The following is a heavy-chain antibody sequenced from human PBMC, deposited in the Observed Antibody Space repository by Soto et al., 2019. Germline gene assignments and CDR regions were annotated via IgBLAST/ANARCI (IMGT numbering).Heavy chain of an antibody. CDR3: AKGGYGGKIGDAFDI. V-gene: IGHV3-23*01. CDR2: ISGSGGST. D-gene: IGHD2-15*01. CDR1: GFIFSSNA. J-gene: IGHJ3*02. Sequence: GGSLRLSCEASGFIFSSNAMSWVRQAPGKGLEWVSSISGSGGSTYYADSVKGRLTISRDNSGNTLYLQMDSLRVEDTAVYYCAKGGYGGKIGDAFDIWGQGTKVTVSS.